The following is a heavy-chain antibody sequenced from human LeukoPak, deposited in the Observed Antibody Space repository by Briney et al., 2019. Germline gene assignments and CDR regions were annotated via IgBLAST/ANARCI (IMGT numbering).Heavy chain of an antibody. V-gene: IGHV3-21*01. CDR2: ISSSSSYI. CDR3: ARNDGRQRLVADAFDI. CDR1: GFTFSSYS. Sequence: GGSLRLSCAASGFTFSSYSMYWVRQAPGKGLEWVSSISSSSSYIYYADSVKGRFTISRDNAKNSLYLQMNSLRAEDTAVYYCARNDGRQRLVADAFDIWGQGTMVTVSS. J-gene: IGHJ3*02. D-gene: IGHD6-13*01.